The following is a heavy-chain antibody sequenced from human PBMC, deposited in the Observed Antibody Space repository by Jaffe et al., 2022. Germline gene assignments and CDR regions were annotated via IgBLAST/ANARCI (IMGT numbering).Heavy chain of an antibody. CDR2: IYTSGST. V-gene: IGHV4-61*02. D-gene: IGHD6-13*01. CDR3: ARDWGSSWYWDAFDI. Sequence: QVQLQESGPGLVKPSQTLSLTCTVSGGSISSGSYYWSWIRQPAGKGLEWIGRIYTSGSTNYNPSLKSRVTISVDTSKNQFSLKLSSVTAADTAVYYCARDWGSSWYWDAFDIWGQGTMVTVSS. CDR1: GGSISSGSYY. J-gene: IGHJ3*02.